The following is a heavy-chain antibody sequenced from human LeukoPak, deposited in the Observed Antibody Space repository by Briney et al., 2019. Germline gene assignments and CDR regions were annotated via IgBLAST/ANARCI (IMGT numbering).Heavy chain of an antibody. D-gene: IGHD1-1*01. CDR2: INHSGST. V-gene: IGHV4-34*01. CDR1: GGSFSGYY. Sequence: SETLSLTCAVYGGSFSGYYWSWIRQPPGKGLEWIGEINHSGSTNYNPSLKSRVTISVDTSKNQFSLKLSSVTAADTAVYYCARGLTTGTTCFGYWGQGTLVTVSS. J-gene: IGHJ4*02. CDR3: ARGLTTGTTCFGY.